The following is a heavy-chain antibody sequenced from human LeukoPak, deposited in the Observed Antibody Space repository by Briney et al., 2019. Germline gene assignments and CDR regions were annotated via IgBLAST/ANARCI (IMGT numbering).Heavy chain of an antibody. D-gene: IGHD5-18*01. J-gene: IGHJ4*02. CDR2: IHFGGST. Sequence: SETLSLTCAVSGGSFSNDYFTWIRQPAGKGLEWIGRIHFGGSTNYNPSFGSRLTLSIDTSKKEISLRLTSVTAADTAVYYCVRDNESAYKGGYGRFCYYVDKWGKGTPVIVSS. CDR1: GGSFSNDY. V-gene: IGHV4-4*07. CDR3: VRDNESAYKGGYGRFCYYVDK.